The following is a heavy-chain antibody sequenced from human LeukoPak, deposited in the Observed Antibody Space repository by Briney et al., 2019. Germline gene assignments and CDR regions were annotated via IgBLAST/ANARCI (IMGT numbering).Heavy chain of an antibody. V-gene: IGHV3-48*03. CDR2: ISDSPTTI. D-gene: IGHD5-12*01. CDR3: AREYSGSDYFDY. J-gene: IGHJ4*02. Sequence: PGGSLRLSCAASGFTLSSYKMNWVRQAPGKGLERVSYISDSPTTIYYADSVKGRFTISRDNAKNSLYLQMNSLRAEDTAVYYCAREYSGSDYFDYWGQGTLVTVSS. CDR1: GFTLSSYK.